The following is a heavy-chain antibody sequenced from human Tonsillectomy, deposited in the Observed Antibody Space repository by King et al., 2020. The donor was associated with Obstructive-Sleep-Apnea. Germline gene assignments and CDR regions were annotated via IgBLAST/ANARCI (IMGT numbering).Heavy chain of an antibody. V-gene: IGHV4-59*07. CDR1: GDSMSPSY. D-gene: IGHD6-19*01. Sequence: QLQESGPGLVKPSDTLSLTCSVSGDSMSPSYWNWIRPPPGSRLAWIGHISYAGDTNYNPSLKSRVTMSIDMSKDQFSLKLTSVTAADSAMYFCARGGMYITVAGRLDLWGQGTVVTVAS. CDR3: ARGGMYITVAGRLDL. CDR2: ISYAGDT. J-gene: IGHJ4*02.